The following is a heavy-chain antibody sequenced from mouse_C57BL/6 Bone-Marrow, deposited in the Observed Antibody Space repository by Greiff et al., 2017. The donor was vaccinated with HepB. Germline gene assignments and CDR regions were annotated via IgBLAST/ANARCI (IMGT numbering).Heavy chain of an antibody. J-gene: IGHJ1*03. D-gene: IGHD2-2*01. CDR1: EYEFPSHD. Sequence: EVKLMESGGGLVQPGESLKLSCESNEYEFPSHDMSWVRKTPEKRLELVAAINSDGGSTYYPDTMERRFIISRDNTKKTLYLQMSSLRSEDTALYYYARLGGLYYGYDGWYFDVWGTGTTVTVSS. CDR3: ARLGGLYYGYDGWYFDV. V-gene: IGHV5-2*01. CDR2: INSDGGST.